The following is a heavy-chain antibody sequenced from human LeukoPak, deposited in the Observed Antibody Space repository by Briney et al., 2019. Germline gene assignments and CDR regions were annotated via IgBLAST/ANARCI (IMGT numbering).Heavy chain of an antibody. J-gene: IGHJ6*02. V-gene: IGHV4-59*12. CDR1: GGSISSYY. CDR2: IYYSGST. D-gene: IGHD3-3*01. CDR3: ARRKIPYYDFWSGPPTYYYYGMDV. Sequence: SETLSLTSTVSGGSISSYYWGWIRQPPAKGLEWIGYIYYSGSTNYNPSLKSRVTISVDTSKNQFSLKLSSVTAADTAVYYCARRKIPYYDFWSGPPTYYYYGMDVWGQGTTVTVSS.